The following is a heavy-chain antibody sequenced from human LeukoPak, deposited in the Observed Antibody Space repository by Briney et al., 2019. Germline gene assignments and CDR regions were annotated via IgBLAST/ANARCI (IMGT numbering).Heavy chain of an antibody. J-gene: IGHJ4*02. D-gene: IGHD4-23*01. Sequence: AASGFTFSTXAXXWVRXAPGKGXXXXXAISGNGGSTYYRDSVKGRFIISRDNAKNSLSLQMNSLRAEDTAVYYCARNQGNYGGIRSNDYWGQGTLVTVSS. CDR1: GFTFSTXA. CDR2: ISGNGGST. CDR3: ARNQGNYGGIRSNDY. V-gene: IGHV3-23*01.